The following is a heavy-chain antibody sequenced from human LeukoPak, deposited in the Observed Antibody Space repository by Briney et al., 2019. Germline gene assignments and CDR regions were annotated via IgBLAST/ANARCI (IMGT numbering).Heavy chain of an antibody. J-gene: IGHJ4*02. CDR2: ISSSSSTI. D-gene: IGHD3-10*01. V-gene: IGHV3-48*04. Sequence: GGSLRLSCAASGFIFSSYSMNWVRQAPGKGLEWVSYISSSSSTIYYADSVKGRFTISRDNAKNSLYLQMNSLRAEDTAVYYCARTFAPYGSGSINTNSLFFDYWGQGTLVTVSS. CDR1: GFIFSSYS. CDR3: ARTFAPYGSGSINTNSLFFDY.